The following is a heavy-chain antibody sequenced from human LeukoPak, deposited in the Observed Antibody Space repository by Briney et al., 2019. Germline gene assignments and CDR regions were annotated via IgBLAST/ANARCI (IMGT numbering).Heavy chain of an antibody. CDR1: GFIFNNYG. D-gene: IGHD3-3*01. J-gene: IGHJ6*03. CDR3: AKGAGWSGKDYYYYMDV. V-gene: IGHV3-23*01. Sequence: PGGSLRLSCAASGFIFNNYGMSWVRQAPGKGLEWVSAISGSGGSTYYADSVKGRFTISRDNSKNTLYLQMNSLRAEDTAVYYCAKGAGWSGKDYYYYMDVWGKGTTVTVSS. CDR2: ISGSGGST.